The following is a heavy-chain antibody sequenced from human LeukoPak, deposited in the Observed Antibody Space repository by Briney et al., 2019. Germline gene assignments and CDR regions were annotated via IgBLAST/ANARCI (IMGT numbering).Heavy chain of an antibody. Sequence: PGGSLRLSCAASGFTFGSYAMHWVRQAPGKGLEWVSDISGNGGSTYYADSVKGRFTISRDNSKNTLYLQMNSLRAEDTAVYYCAKDHDFWSGYSDYWGQGTLVTVSS. CDR1: GFTFGSYA. CDR3: AKDHDFWSGYSDY. J-gene: IGHJ4*02. V-gene: IGHV3-23*01. D-gene: IGHD3-3*01. CDR2: ISGNGGST.